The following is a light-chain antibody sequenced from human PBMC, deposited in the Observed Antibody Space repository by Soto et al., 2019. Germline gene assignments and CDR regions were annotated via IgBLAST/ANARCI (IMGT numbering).Light chain of an antibody. CDR1: SSDVGTYNL. J-gene: IGLJ1*01. V-gene: IGLV2-23*02. Sequence: SALTQPASVSGSPGQSITISCTGTSSDVGTYNLVSWHQQHPGKAPKLMIYEVSKRPSGVSTRFSGSKSGNTASLTISGLQAEDEADYYCCSYARSSSYVFGTGTKVTVL. CDR2: EVS. CDR3: CSYARSSSYV.